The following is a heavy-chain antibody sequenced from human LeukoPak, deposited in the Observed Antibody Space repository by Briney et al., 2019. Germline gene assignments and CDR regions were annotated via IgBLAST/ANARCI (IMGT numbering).Heavy chain of an antibody. J-gene: IGHJ6*02. D-gene: IGHD6-13*01. V-gene: IGHV1-69*04. CDR3: ARTIRIAAAGTGYYYYGMDV. CDR2: IIPILGIA. Sequence: SVKVSCKASGGTFSSYAISWVRQAPGQGLEWMGRIIPILGIANYAQKFQGRVTITADKSTSTAYMELSSLRSEDTAVYYCARTIRIAAAGTGYYYYGMDVWGQGTTVTVSS. CDR1: GGTFSSYA.